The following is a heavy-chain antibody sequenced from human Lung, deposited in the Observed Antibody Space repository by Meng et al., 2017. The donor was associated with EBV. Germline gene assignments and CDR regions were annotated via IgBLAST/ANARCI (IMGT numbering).Heavy chain of an antibody. J-gene: IGHJ4*02. Sequence: EVQLVESXXGLVQXGGSLSLSWVASGFTFSTRWLHWVRQAPGKGVVWVSRINSDGSSTEYTASVKGRFTISRDNAKNTLYLQMNSLRAEDTALYYCARVVSYNAPLGYWGQGTLVTVSS. V-gene: IGHV3-74*03. D-gene: IGHD1-1*01. CDR1: GFTFSTRW. CDR2: INSDGSST. CDR3: ARVVSYNAPLGY.